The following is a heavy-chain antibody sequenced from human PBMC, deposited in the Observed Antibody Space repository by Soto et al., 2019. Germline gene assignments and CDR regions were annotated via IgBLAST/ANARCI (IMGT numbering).Heavy chain of an antibody. D-gene: IGHD3-22*01. CDR3: TTDRSVLVVTDFDY. J-gene: IGHJ4*02. V-gene: IGHV3-15*01. CDR2: IKSKTDGGTT. CDR1: GFTFSNAW. Sequence: GGSLRLSCAASGFTFSNAWMSWVRQAPGKGLEWVGRIKSKTDGGTTDYAAPVKGRFTISRDDSKNTLYLQVNSLKTEDTAVYYCTTDRSVLVVTDFDYWGQGTLVTVSS.